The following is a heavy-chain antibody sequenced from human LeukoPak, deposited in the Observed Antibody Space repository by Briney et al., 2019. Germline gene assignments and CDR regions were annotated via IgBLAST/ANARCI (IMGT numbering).Heavy chain of an antibody. D-gene: IGHD5-12*01. CDR1: GGSISSYY. CDR3: ARAKRATISGYYYYMDV. Sequence: SETLSLTCTVSGGSISSYYWSWIRQPAGKGLERIGRIYTSGSTNYNPSLKSRVTMSVDTAKNQFSLKLSSVTAADTAVYYCARAKRATISGYYYYMDVWGKGTTVTVSS. J-gene: IGHJ6*03. CDR2: IYTSGST. V-gene: IGHV4-4*07.